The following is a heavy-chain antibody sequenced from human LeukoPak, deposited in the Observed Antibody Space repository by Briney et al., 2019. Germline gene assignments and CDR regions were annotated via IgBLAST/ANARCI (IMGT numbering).Heavy chain of an antibody. CDR1: GYTFTGYY. CDR2: LIPTSGGT. D-gene: IGHD3-22*01. Sequence: ASVKVSCRASGYTFTGYYIHWVRQAPGQALEWMGWLIPTSGGTNYAQKFQGRVTMTRDTSISTAYMELSNLRSDDTAMYYCARDSYTMIVVVPPDYWGQGTLVTVSS. J-gene: IGHJ4*02. V-gene: IGHV1-2*02. CDR3: ARDSYTMIVVVPPDY.